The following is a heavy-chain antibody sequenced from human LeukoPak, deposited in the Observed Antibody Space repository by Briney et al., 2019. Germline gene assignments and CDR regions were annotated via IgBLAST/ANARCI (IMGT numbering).Heavy chain of an antibody. J-gene: IGHJ4*02. V-gene: IGHV4-61*02. CDR2: IYTSGST. D-gene: IGHD3-22*01. CDR1: GGSISSGSYY. Sequence: SQTLSLTCTVSGGSISSGSYYWSWIRQPAGKGLEWIGRIYTSGSTNYNPSLKRRVTISVDTSKNQFSLKPSSVTAADTAVYYCAREGYYYVVDYWGQGTLVTVAS. CDR3: AREGYYYVVDY.